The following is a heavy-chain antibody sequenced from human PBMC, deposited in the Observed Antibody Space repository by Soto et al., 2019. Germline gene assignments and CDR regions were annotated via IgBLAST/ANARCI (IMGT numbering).Heavy chain of an antibody. Sequence: ASVKVSCKASGYTFTSYAMHWVRQAPGQRLEWMGWINAGNGNTKYSQKFQGRVTITRDTSASTAYMELSSLRSEDTAVYYCASREVPYSSGWYNYFDYWRQGTLVTVSS. J-gene: IGHJ4*02. CDR3: ASREVPYSSGWYNYFDY. CDR1: GYTFTSYA. V-gene: IGHV1-3*01. CDR2: INAGNGNT. D-gene: IGHD6-19*01.